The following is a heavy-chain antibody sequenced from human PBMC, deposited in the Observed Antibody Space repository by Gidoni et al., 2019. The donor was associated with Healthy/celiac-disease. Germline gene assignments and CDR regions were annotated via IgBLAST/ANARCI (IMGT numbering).Heavy chain of an antibody. CDR2: SRCSGGST. V-gene: IGHV3-23*01. J-gene: IGHJ4*02. CDR3: ATVYILTCSSQPFDY. D-gene: IGHD3-9*01. CDR1: GFTFSSSA. Sequence: EVQLLEYGGGLVQPGGYLRLSCAASGFTFSSSAMNWVRQAPGKGLEWVSSSRCSGGSTYCADSVKGLFTISRDNSKNTLYLQMNSLRAEDTAVYYCATVYILTCSSQPFDYWGQGTLVTVSS.